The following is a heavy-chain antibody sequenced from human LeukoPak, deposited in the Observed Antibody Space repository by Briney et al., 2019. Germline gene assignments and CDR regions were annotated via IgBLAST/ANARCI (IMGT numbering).Heavy chain of an antibody. Sequence: SGGSLRLSCAASGFTFNSYSMNWVRQAPGKGLEWVSSISSSSSYIYYADSVKGRFTISRDNAENSLYLQMSSLRAEDTAVYYCARGWNDYGDVRDAFDIWGQGTMVTVSS. V-gene: IGHV3-21*01. CDR3: ARGWNDYGDVRDAFDI. CDR2: ISSSSSYI. CDR1: GFTFNSYS. D-gene: IGHD4-17*01. J-gene: IGHJ3*02.